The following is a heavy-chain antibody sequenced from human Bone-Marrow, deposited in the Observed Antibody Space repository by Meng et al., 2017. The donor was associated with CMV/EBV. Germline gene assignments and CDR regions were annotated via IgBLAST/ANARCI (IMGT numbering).Heavy chain of an antibody. V-gene: IGHV4-59*01. Sequence: SETLSLTCTVSGGSISSYYWSWIRQPPGKGLEWIGYIYYSGSTNYNPSLKSRVTISVDTSKNQFSLKLSSVTAADTAVYYCARGDGDYGYDWGQGTLGTVSS. CDR3: ARGDGDYGYD. CDR2: IYYSGST. D-gene: IGHD4-17*01. J-gene: IGHJ4*02. CDR1: GGSISSYY.